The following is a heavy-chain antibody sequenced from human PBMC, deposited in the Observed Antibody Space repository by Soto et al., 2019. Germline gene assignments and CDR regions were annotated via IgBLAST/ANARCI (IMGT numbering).Heavy chain of an antibody. CDR2: INPSGGST. J-gene: IGHJ6*02. D-gene: IGHD2-21*02. Sequence: ASVKVSCKASGYTLTSYYMHWVRQAPGQGLEWMGIINPSGGSTSYAQKFQGRVTMTRDTSTSTVYMELSSLRSEDTAVYYCARTTYCGGDCYFYFGMDVWGQGTTVTVSS. CDR1: GYTLTSYY. CDR3: ARTTYCGGDCYFYFGMDV. V-gene: IGHV1-46*01.